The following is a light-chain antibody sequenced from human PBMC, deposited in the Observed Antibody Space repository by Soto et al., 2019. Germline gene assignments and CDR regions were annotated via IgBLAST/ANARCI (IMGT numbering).Light chain of an antibody. V-gene: IGLV2-14*01. CDR3: SSYTSSSTLVV. Sequence: QSALTQPASVYGSPGQSITISCTGTSSDVGGYNYVSWYQQHPGKAPKLMIYEVSNRPSGVSNRFSGSKSGNTDSLTISGLQAEDEADYYCSSYTSSSTLVVFGGGTQLPVL. CDR2: EVS. J-gene: IGLJ2*01. CDR1: SSDVGGYNY.